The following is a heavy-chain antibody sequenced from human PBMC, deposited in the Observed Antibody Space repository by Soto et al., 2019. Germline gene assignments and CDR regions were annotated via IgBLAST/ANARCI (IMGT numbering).Heavy chain of an antibody. CDR1: GYTFTSYA. Sequence: KVSCKASGYTFTSYAMHWVRRAPGQRLEWMGWINAGNGNTKYSQKFQGRVTITRDTSASTAYMELSSLRSEDTAVYYCARDIVATMNAYYYYYMDVWGKGTTVTVS. J-gene: IGHJ6*03. D-gene: IGHD5-12*01. CDR3: ARDIVATMNAYYYYYMDV. V-gene: IGHV1-3*01. CDR2: INAGNGNT.